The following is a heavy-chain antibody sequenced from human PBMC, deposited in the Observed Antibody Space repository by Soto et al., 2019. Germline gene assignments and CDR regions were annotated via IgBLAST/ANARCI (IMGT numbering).Heavy chain of an antibody. CDR3: ATPSMGPFDY. J-gene: IGHJ4*02. D-gene: IGHD3-10*01. V-gene: IGHV3-30*03. CDR2: ISYDEIDK. Sequence: GGSLRLSCAASGFTFTSHAMHWVRQTPGKGLEWVAAISYDEIDKKYASSVKGRFTVSRDNAKNSLYLQMNSLRAEDTAVYYCATPSMGPFDYWGQGTLVTVSS. CDR1: GFTFTSHA.